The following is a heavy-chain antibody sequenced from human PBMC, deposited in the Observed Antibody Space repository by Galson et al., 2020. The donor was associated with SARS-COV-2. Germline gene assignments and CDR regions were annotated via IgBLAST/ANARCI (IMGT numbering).Heavy chain of an antibody. CDR2: ISWDGAAT. CDR1: GFTFDNYA. CDR3: ARDKGRSLYYGMDV. J-gene: IGHJ6*02. V-gene: IGHV3-43D*03. Sequence: GESLKISCAASGFTFDNYAMHWVRQAPGKGLEWVSLISWDGAATYYAESVKGRFTISRDNTKDSLYLQMNSLRTEDSALYYCARDKGRSLYYGMDVWGQGTTVTVSS. D-gene: IGHD2-15*01.